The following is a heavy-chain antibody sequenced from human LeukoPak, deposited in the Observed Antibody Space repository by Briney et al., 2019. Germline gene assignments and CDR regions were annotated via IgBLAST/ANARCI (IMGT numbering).Heavy chain of an antibody. CDR1: GGSFSGYY. CDR3: ASLEADSTMVFA. V-gene: IGHV4-34*01. CDR2: INHSGGT. D-gene: IGHD5-18*01. J-gene: IGHJ5*02. Sequence: SETLSLTCAVYGGSFSGYYWSWIRQPPGKGLEWIGEINHSGGTNYNPSLKSRVTISVDSSKKQFSLKLSSVTAADTAVYYCASLEADSTMVFAWGQGTLVTVSS.